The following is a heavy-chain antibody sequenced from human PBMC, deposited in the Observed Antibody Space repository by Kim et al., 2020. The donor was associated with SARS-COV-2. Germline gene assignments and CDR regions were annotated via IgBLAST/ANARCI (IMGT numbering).Heavy chain of an antibody. CDR2: IIPIFGTA. D-gene: IGHD3-16*01. Sequence: SVKVSCKASGGTFSSYAISWVLQAPGQGLEWMGGIIPIFGTANYAQKFQGRVTITADESTSTAYMELSSLRSEDTAVYYCARVVSGGPEYDAFDIWGQGTMVTVSS. CDR1: GGTFSSYA. V-gene: IGHV1-69*13. CDR3: ARVVSGGPEYDAFDI. J-gene: IGHJ3*02.